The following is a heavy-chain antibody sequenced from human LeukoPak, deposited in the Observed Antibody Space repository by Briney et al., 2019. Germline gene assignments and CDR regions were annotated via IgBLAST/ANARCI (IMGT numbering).Heavy chain of an antibody. Sequence: SGGSLRLSCAASGFTLSSYWMHWVRQAPGKVLVWVSRINGDGSTTTYADSVKGRFTISRDNAKSPLYLQLNSLRAEDTAVYYCARSDNGFDIWGQGTMVTVSS. D-gene: IGHD5-12*01. CDR3: ARSDNGFDI. J-gene: IGHJ3*02. CDR2: INGDGSTT. CDR1: GFTLSSYW. V-gene: IGHV3-74*01.